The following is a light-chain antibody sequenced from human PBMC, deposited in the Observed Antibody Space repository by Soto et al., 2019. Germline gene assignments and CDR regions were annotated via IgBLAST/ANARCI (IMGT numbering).Light chain of an antibody. J-gene: IGKJ1*01. Sequence: DIQMTQSPSALPAVVGDRVTITCRASRAIGDRLAWFQQKPGKAPRFLIQTASNLQGGVPSRFSGSGSRTEYILSINSLHPEDIGTYYYLQVYSFPRTYGQGTKVDVK. CDR1: RAIGDR. V-gene: IGKV1-12*01. CDR3: LQVYSFPRT. CDR2: TAS.